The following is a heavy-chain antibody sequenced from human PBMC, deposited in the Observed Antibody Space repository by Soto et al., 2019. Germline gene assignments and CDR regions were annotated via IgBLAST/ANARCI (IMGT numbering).Heavy chain of an antibody. V-gene: IGHV4-39*01. CDR2: IYYSGST. Sequence: SETLSLTCTVSGGSISSSSYYWGWIRQPPGKGLEWIGSIYYSGSTYYNPSLKSRVTISVDTSKNQFSLKLSSVTAADTAVYYCARASVGYMDVWGKGTTVTVSS. J-gene: IGHJ6*03. D-gene: IGHD1-26*01. CDR1: GGSISSSSYY. CDR3: ARASVGYMDV.